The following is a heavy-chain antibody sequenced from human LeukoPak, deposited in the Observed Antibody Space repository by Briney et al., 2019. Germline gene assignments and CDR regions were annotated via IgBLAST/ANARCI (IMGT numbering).Heavy chain of an antibody. V-gene: IGHV5-51*01. CDR3: ARHFVPGIAAAAIDY. CDR2: IYPGDSDT. Sequence: GESLKISCKGSGYSFTSYWISWVGQMPGKGLEWMGIIYPGDSDTRYSPSFQGQVTISADKSITTAYLQWSSLKSSDTAMYYCARHFVPGIAAAAIDYWGQGTLVTVSS. CDR1: GYSFTSYW. J-gene: IGHJ4*02. D-gene: IGHD6-25*01.